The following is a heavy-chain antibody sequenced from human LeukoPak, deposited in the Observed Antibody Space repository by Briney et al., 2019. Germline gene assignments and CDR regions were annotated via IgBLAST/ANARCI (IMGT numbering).Heavy chain of an antibody. V-gene: IGHV3-21*01. D-gene: IGHD3-3*01. CDR1: GFTFSSYS. CDR2: ISSSSSYI. CDR3: ARDGVSYYDFWSGYIDY. Sequence: PGGSLRLSCPASGFTFSSYSMNWVRQAPGKGLEWVSSISSSSSYIYYADSVKGRLTISRDNAKNSLYLQMNSLRAEDTAVYYCARDGVSYYDFWSGYIDYWGQGTLVTVSS. J-gene: IGHJ4*02.